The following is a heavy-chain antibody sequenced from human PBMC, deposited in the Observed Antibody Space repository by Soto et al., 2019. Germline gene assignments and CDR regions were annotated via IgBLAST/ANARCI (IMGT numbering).Heavy chain of an antibody. CDR3: ARDTIPAAIHYP. CDR2: ISSSGSTI. D-gene: IGHD2-2*02. Sequence: QVQLVESGGGLVKPGGSLRLSCAASGFTFSDYYMSWIRQAPGKGLEWVSYISSSGSTIYYADAVKRRFTITRNNAKNLHSLLMNSQRAEDTAVYYCARDTIPAAIHYPWGQGSLVTVSS. V-gene: IGHV3-11*01. CDR1: GFTFSDYY. J-gene: IGHJ5*02.